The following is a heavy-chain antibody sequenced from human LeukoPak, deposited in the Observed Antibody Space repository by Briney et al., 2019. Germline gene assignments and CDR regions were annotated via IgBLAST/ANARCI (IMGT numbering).Heavy chain of an antibody. J-gene: IGHJ5*02. Sequence: SETLSLTCPVSGGSISSYYWSWIRQPAWKGLEWIGRIYTSGSTNYNPSLKSRVTMSVGTSKNQFSLKLSSVTAADTAVYYCARGNGWELLYNWFDPWGQGTLVTVSS. D-gene: IGHD1-26*01. CDR2: IYTSGST. V-gene: IGHV4-4*07. CDR3: ARGNGWELLYNWFDP. CDR1: GGSISSYY.